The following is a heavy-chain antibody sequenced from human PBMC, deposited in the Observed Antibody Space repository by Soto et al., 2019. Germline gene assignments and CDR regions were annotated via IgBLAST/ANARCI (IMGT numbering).Heavy chain of an antibody. J-gene: IGHJ4*02. V-gene: IGHV4-39*01. Sequence: QLQLQESGPGLVKPSETLSLTCTVSGGSISSSSYYWGWIRQPPGKGLEWIGSIYYSGSTYYNPSLKSRVTISVDTSKNQFSLKLSSVTAADTAVYYSARLRSLAGSRGNFDYWGQGTLVTVSS. CDR3: ARLRSLAGSRGNFDY. CDR2: IYYSGST. D-gene: IGHD3-10*01. CDR1: GGSISSSSYY.